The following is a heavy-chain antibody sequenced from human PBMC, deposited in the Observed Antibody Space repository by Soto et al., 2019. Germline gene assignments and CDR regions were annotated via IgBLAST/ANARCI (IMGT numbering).Heavy chain of an antibody. CDR2: IYYSGST. CDR3: ARIAGYSGYDWYFDY. J-gene: IGHJ4*02. CDR1: FGSISSYY. V-gene: IGHV4-59*08. D-gene: IGHD5-12*01. Sequence: SEALSHTWTVSFGSISSYYWSLILKPPLKLLEWIGYIYYSGSTNYNPSLKSRVTISVDTSKNQFSLKLGSVTAADTAVFYCARIAGYSGYDWYFDYWGQGSLVTVSS.